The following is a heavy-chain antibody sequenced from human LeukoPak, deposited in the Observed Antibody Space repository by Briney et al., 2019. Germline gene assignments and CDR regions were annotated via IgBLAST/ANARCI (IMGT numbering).Heavy chain of an antibody. D-gene: IGHD6-19*01. CDR2: IDHSGST. V-gene: IGHV4-34*01. CDR3: ARGGAVNGFDI. Sequence: PSETLSLTCGVSGGTFSNFFWNWIRQTPGKGLEWIGQIDHSGSTGYNSSLKSRVTTSVDTSKTHFSLNLTSVTAADTAVYYCARGGAVNGFDIWGQGTRVTVSS. CDR1: GGTFSNFF. J-gene: IGHJ3*02.